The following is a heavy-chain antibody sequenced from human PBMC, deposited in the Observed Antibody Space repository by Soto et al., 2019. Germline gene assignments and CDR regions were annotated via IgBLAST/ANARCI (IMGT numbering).Heavy chain of an antibody. CDR1: GYTFANYG. CDR3: ARGEPHIYGGSWNYYFDY. J-gene: IGHJ4*02. V-gene: IGHV1-18*01. D-gene: IGHD1-7*01. Sequence: QVQLVQSGAEVKEPGASVKISCKTSGYTFANYGVTWVRQAPGQGLEWVGCNTDYAQKFQGTVTMTRDTSTSTAYLELRSLKSDDTAVYYCARGEPHIYGGSWNYYFDYWGQGTLVTVSS. CDR2: NT.